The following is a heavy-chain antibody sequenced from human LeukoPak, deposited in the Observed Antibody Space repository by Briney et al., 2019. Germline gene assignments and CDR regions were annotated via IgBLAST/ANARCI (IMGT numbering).Heavy chain of an antibody. D-gene: IGHD4-17*01. J-gene: IGHJ6*03. V-gene: IGHV4-39*07. CDR3: ARALTVTTEAPGLRYYYYMDV. Sequence: PSETLSLTCTVSGGSISSSSYYWSWIRQPPGKGLEWIGEINHSGSTNYNPSLKSRVTISVDTSKNQFSLKLSSVTAADTAVYYCARALTVTTEAPGLRYYYYMDVWGKGTTVTVSS. CDR1: GGSISSSSYY. CDR2: INHSGST.